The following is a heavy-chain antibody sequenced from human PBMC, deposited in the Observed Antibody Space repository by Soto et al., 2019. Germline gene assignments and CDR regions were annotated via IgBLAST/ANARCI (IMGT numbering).Heavy chain of an antibody. CDR1: GGSFSGYY. V-gene: IGHV4-34*01. Sequence: PSETLSLTCAVYGGSFSGYYWSWIRQPPGKGLEWIGEINHSGSTNYNPSLKSRVTISVDTSKNQFSLKLSSVTAADTAVYYCARGVYCSSTSCYWXMDVWGQGTTVTVSS. CDR3: ARGVYCSSTSCYWXMDV. J-gene: IGHJ6*02. D-gene: IGHD2-2*01. CDR2: INHSGST.